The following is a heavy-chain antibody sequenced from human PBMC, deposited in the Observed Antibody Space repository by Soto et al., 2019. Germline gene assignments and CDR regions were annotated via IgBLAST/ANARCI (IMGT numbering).Heavy chain of an antibody. CDR1: GGTFSSYA. V-gene: IGHV1-69*01. D-gene: IGHD2-2*01. CDR3: ASYYGSSTSCYVWRDDY. Sequence: QVQLVQSGAEVKKPGSSVKVSCKASGGTFSSYAISWVRQAPGQGLEWMGGVIPIFGTANYAQKFQGRVTITADESTNTDYMELSSLRSEDTAVYYCASYYGSSTSCYVWRDDYWGQGTLVTVSS. J-gene: IGHJ4*02. CDR2: VIPIFGTA.